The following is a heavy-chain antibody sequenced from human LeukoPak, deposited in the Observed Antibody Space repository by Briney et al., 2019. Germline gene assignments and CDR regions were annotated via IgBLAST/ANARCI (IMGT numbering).Heavy chain of an antibody. V-gene: IGHV1-46*01. CDR3: ARGQRQLVPYYYYYYMDV. D-gene: IGHD6-6*01. J-gene: IGHJ6*03. CDR1: GYTFTSYY. CDR2: INPSGGST. Sequence: ASVKVSCKASGYTFTSYYMHWVRQAPGQGLERMGIINPSGGSTSYAQKFQGRVTMTRDTSTSTVYMELSSLRSEDTAVYYCARGQRQLVPYYYYYYMDVWGKGTTVTVSS.